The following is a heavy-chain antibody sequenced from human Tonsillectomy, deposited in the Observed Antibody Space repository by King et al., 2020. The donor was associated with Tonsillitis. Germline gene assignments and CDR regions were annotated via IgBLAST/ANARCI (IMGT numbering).Heavy chain of an antibody. V-gene: IGHV4-30-4*01. J-gene: IGHJ5*02. Sequence: VQLQESGPGLVQPSQTLSLTCTVSGDSVSSGDYYWSWVRQPPGKGLEWIGYIYHSGNTYYNPSLKSRLTISLDTSKNQFSLKLTSVTAADTAVYYCASETLWGGVGDPWGQGTLVTVSS. CDR2: IYHSGNT. CDR3: ASETLWGGVGDP. D-gene: IGHD3-16*01. CDR1: GDSVSSGDYY.